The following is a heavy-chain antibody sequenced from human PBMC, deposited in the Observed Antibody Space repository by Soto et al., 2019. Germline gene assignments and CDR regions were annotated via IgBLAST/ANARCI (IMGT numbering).Heavy chain of an antibody. CDR1: GFSLSTTGVG. CDR2: IYWDDDK. D-gene: IGHD6-13*01. V-gene: IGHV2-5*02. CDR3: AHFSSNYRGYYFDY. Sequence: QITLKESGPTLVKPTQTLTLTCTFSGFSLSTTGVGVGWIRQPPGKALEWLALIYWDDDKRYSPSLKSRLTITKDTAKNQVVLTMTYMDPVDTATYYCAHFSSNYRGYYFDYWGQGTLVTVSS. J-gene: IGHJ4*02.